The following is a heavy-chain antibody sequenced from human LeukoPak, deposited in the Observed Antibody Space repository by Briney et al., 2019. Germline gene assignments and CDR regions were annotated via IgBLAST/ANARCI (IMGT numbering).Heavy chain of an antibody. CDR1: GFTFSSYG. V-gene: IGHV3-23*01. J-gene: IGHJ3*02. Sequence: PGGSLRLSCAASGFTFSSYGMHWVRQAPGKGLEWVSAISGSGGSTYYADSVKGRFTISRDNSKNTLYLQMNSLRAEDTAVYYCAKLWSSFDAFDIWGQGTMVTVS. CDR3: AKLWSSFDAFDI. CDR2: ISGSGGST. D-gene: IGHD2-21*01.